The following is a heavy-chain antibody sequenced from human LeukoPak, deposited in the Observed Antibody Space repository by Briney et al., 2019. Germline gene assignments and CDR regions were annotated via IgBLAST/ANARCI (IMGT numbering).Heavy chain of an antibody. CDR3: ARANSSGWYRGYFDY. Sequence: SETPSLTCALSGGSITDYFYNWVRQPPGKGLEWIGSIYYSGSTYYNPSLKSRVTISVDTSKNQFSLKLSSVTAADTAVYYCARANSSGWYRGYFDYWGQGTLVTVSS. CDR1: GGSITDYF. CDR2: IYYSGST. D-gene: IGHD6-19*01. J-gene: IGHJ4*02. V-gene: IGHV4-39*07.